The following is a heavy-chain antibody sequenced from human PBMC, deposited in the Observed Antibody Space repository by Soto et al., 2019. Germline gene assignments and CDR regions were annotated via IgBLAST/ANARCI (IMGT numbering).Heavy chain of an antibody. CDR3: ARDGAGTFPDYYYGMDV. V-gene: IGHV1-69*13. D-gene: IGHD1-1*01. CDR1: GGTFSSYA. J-gene: IGHJ6*02. Sequence: SVKVSCKASGGTFSSYAISWVRQAPGQGLEWMGGIIPIFGTANYAQKFQGRVTITADESTSTAYMELSSLRSEDTAVYYCARDGAGTFPDYYYGMDVWGQGTTVTVSS. CDR2: IIPIFGTA.